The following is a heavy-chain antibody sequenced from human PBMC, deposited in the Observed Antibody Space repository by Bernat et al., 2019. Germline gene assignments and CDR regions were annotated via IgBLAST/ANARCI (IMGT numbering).Heavy chain of an antibody. D-gene: IGHD5-18*01. V-gene: IGHV3-15*01. CDR3: TTGVAGYSYSSYCYCMDV. Sequence: EVQVVESGGGLVQPGKSLRLSCVASGFPFSNASMSWVRQAPGKGLEWIGRIRSKTDGGSTDYAAPGKGRIIISRDDSKNTLYLQMNSLKTEDTAVYYCTTGVAGYSYSSYCYCMDVWGKGTTVTVSS. CDR2: IRSKTDGGST. J-gene: IGHJ6*03. CDR1: GFPFSNAS.